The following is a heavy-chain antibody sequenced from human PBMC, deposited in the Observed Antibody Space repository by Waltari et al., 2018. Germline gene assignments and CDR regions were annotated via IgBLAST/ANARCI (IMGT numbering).Heavy chain of an antibody. CDR3: AGAWYYDSSGYYYFDY. V-gene: IGHV4-4*07. Sequence: QVQLQESGPGLVKPSETLSLTCTVSGGSISSYYWSWIRQPAGKGLEWIGRIYTSGSTNYNPSLKSRVTMSVDTSKNQFSLKLSSVTAADTAVYYCAGAWYYDSSGYYYFDYWGQGTLVTVSS. CDR1: GGSISSYY. J-gene: IGHJ4*02. D-gene: IGHD3-22*01. CDR2: IYTSGST.